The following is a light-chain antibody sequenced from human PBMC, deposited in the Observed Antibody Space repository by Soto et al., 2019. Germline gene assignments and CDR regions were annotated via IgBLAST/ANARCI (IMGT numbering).Light chain of an antibody. V-gene: IGKV3-20*01. CDR2: GAS. CDR1: QSLTNNY. Sequence: EIVLTQSPGTLSLSPGERATLSCRASQSLTNNYFAWYQQKPGRALRLLIDGASSRATGTPDMFSDSGSGTDFSLTISRLEPEDVADYYCQQYEAVVTFGQGTKVEI. CDR3: QQYEAVVT. J-gene: IGKJ1*01.